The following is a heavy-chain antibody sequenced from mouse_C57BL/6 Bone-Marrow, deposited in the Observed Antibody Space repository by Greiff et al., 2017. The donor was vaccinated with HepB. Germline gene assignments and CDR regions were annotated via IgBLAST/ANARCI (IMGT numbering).Heavy chain of an antibody. V-gene: IGHV1-26*01. CDR1: GYTFTDYY. CDR2: INPNNGGT. J-gene: IGHJ3*01. D-gene: IGHD4-1*01. CDR3: AKETGTGAWFAY. Sequence: EVQLQQSGPELVKPGASVKISCKASGYTFTDYYMNWVKQSHGKSLEWIGDINPNNGGTSYNQKFKGKATLTVDKSSSTAYMELRSLTSEDSAVYYCAKETGTGAWFAYWGQGTLVTVSA.